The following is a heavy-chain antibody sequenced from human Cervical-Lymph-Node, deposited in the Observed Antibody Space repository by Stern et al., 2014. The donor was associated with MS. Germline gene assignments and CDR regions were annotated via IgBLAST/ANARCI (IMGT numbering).Heavy chain of an antibody. CDR3: ARHGGPNWNHEAHNWFDP. D-gene: IGHD1-14*01. Sequence: VQLEESGAEVKKPGESLKISCKGSEYNFNTHWIAWVRQMPGKGLEWLGNIYPGTSDTRYNPSLQGQVSISADKSITTAYLHLSGLKASDSAMYYCARHGGPNWNHEAHNWFDPWGQGTLVTVSS. V-gene: IGHV5-51*01. J-gene: IGHJ5*02. CDR2: IYPGTSDT. CDR1: EYNFNTHW.